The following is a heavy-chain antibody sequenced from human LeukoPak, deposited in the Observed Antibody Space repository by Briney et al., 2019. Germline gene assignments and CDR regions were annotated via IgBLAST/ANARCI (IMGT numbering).Heavy chain of an antibody. CDR2: IWYDGSNK. CDR1: GFTFSSYG. Sequence: GGSLRLSCAASGFTFSSYGMHCVRQAPGKGLEWVAVIWYDGSNKYYADSVKGRFTISRDNSKNTLYLQMNSLRAEDSAVYYCARDRPYTYGTRIYYYYGMDVWGQGTTVTVSS. D-gene: IGHD5-18*01. V-gene: IGHV3-33*01. J-gene: IGHJ6*02. CDR3: ARDRPYTYGTRIYYYYGMDV.